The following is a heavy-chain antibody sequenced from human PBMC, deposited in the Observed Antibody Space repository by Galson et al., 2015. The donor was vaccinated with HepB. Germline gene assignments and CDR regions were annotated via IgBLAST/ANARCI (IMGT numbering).Heavy chain of an antibody. V-gene: IGHV3-72*01. CDR2: ARNKANNYAT. D-gene: IGHD3-22*01. J-gene: IGHJ4*02. Sequence: SLRLSCAASGFTLSDHYMDWVRQAPGKGLEWVGRARNKANNYATEYAASVKGRFSISRDDSKNLVYLQMNSLRAEDTAVYYCARELTDSSGFDYWGQGTLVTVSS. CDR3: ARELTDSSGFDY. CDR1: GFTLSDHY.